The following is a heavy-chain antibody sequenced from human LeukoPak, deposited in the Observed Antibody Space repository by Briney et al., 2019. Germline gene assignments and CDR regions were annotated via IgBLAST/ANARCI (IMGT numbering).Heavy chain of an antibody. V-gene: IGHV1-2*02. D-gene: IGHD3-22*01. J-gene: IGHJ4*02. Sequence: ASVKVSCKASGYTFTGFYMHWVRQAPGQGLEWMGWINPNSGDTNYAQKFQGRVTMTRDTSISTAYMELSRLRSDDTAVYYCARSQFYDSSGYVYWGQGTLVTVSS. CDR1: GYTFTGFY. CDR3: ARSQFYDSSGYVY. CDR2: INPNSGDT.